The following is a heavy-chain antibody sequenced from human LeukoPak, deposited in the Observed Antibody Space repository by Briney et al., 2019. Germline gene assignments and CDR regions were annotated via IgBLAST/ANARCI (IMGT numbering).Heavy chain of an antibody. J-gene: IGHJ4*02. CDR2: IGTAGEI. D-gene: IGHD5-12*01. Sequence: PGGSLRLSCAASGFTFSSYDIHWVRQATGKGLEWVSGIGTAGEIYYPGSVKGRFTISRENAKNSLYLQMNSLRAEDTAVYYCAEVDIVMRSFDYWGQGTLVTVSS. CDR3: AEVDIVMRSFDY. V-gene: IGHV3-13*01. CDR1: GFTFSSYD.